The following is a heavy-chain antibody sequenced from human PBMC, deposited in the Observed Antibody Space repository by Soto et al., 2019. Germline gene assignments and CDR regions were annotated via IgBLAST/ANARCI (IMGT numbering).Heavy chain of an antibody. D-gene: IGHD4-17*01. Sequence: SETLSLTCSVSVGSLSDKSYYWSWIRQPPGKRLEWIGYVYYSGTTNYNPSLKSRVTISVDLSKNQFSLRLSSVTTADTALYYCARTTAVPNSLRSRYFFDYWGQGTLVTVSS. CDR2: VYYSGTT. CDR1: VGSLSDKSYY. V-gene: IGHV4-61*01. J-gene: IGHJ4*02. CDR3: ARTTAVPNSLRSRYFFDY.